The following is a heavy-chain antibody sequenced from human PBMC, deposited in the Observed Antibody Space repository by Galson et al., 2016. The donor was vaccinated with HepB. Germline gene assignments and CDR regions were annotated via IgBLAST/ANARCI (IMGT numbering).Heavy chain of an antibody. CDR3: ARPIVGHNYGYDAMDV. Sequence: QSGAEVKKAGESLKISCEASGYTFTSSWVGWVRHMPGKGLEWMGLIYPGDSNARYSPSFQGQVTLSADKSVNTAYLQWSSLKASDTAIYYCARPIVGHNYGYDAMDVWGQGTTVTVSS. D-gene: IGHD5-18*01. J-gene: IGHJ6*02. CDR1: GYTFTSSW. V-gene: IGHV5-51*01. CDR2: IYPGDSNA.